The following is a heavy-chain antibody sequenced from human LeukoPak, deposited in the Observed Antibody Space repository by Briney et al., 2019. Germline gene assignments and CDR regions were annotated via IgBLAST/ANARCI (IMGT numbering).Heavy chain of an antibody. J-gene: IGHJ4*02. V-gene: IGHV3-30*02. CDR1: GFTFNTYG. CDR3: AKDSDYYGSGSYPDLFYIDF. CDR2: IRYDESNK. Sequence: GGSLRLSCAASGFTFNTYGMHWVRQAPGKGLEWVAFIRYDESNKYYAESVEGRFTISRDDSKNTVYLQTKSLGPEDTAMYYCAKDSDYYGSGSYPDLFYIDFWGQGALVTVSS. D-gene: IGHD3-10*01.